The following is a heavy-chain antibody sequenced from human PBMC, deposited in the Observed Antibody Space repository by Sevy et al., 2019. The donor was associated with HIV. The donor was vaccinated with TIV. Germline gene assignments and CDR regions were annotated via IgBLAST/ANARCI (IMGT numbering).Heavy chain of an antibody. V-gene: IGHV3-33*01. J-gene: IGHJ4*02. CDR1: RFTFSSYG. CDR2: IRFDGSNQ. CDR3: ARESGSDWYLDF. Sequence: GGSLRLSCAASRFTFSSYGMHWVRQAPGKGLEWVAVIRFDGSNQYYADSVKGRFSISRDNSKNTVYLQMNSLRVDDTAVYYCARESGSDWYLDFWGQGTLVTVSS. D-gene: IGHD6-19*01.